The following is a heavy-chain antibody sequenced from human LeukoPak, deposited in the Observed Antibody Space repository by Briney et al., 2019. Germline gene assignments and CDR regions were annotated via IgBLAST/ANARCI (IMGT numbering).Heavy chain of an antibody. Sequence: ASETLSLTCTVSGDSISSSSYYWGWIRQPPGKGLEWIGTIYYSGSTYYNPSLKSRVTISVDTSENQFSLKLNSVTAADTAVYSCARYAVGLDYYMDVWGKGTTVTISS. CDR3: ARYAVGLDYYMDV. D-gene: IGHD3-16*01. CDR1: GDSISSSSYY. CDR2: IYYSGST. J-gene: IGHJ6*03. V-gene: IGHV4-39*01.